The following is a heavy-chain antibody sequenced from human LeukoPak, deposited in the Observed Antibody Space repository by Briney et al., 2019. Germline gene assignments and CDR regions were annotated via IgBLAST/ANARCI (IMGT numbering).Heavy chain of an antibody. CDR1: GYSFTSYW. Sequence: NHGESLKISCKGSGYSFTSYWIGWVRQMPGKGLEWMGIIYPGDSDTRYSPSFQGQVTISADRSISTAYLQWSSLKASDTAMYYCARHEGHYYDSSGSLDYWGQGTLVTVSS. CDR3: ARHEGHYYDSSGSLDY. CDR2: IYPGDSDT. V-gene: IGHV5-51*01. D-gene: IGHD3-22*01. J-gene: IGHJ4*02.